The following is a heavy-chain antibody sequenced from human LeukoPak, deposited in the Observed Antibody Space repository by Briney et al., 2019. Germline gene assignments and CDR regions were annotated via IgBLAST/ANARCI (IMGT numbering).Heavy chain of an antibody. CDR3: ARGPRLLISRYYYYMDV. CDR2: INHSGST. Sequence: PSETLSLTCAVYGGSFSGYYWSWIRQPQGQGLEWMGEINHSGSTNYNPSLKSRVTISVDTSKNQFSLKLSSVTAADTAVYYCARGPRLLISRYYYYMDVWGKGTTVTVSS. CDR1: GGSFSGYY. V-gene: IGHV4-34*01. D-gene: IGHD3-16*01. J-gene: IGHJ6*03.